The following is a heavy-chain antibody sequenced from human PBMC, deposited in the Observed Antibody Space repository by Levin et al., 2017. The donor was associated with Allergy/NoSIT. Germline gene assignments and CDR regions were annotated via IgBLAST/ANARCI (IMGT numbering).Heavy chain of an antibody. J-gene: IGHJ4*02. D-gene: IGHD4-23*01. CDR2: ISYDGSNK. Sequence: GESLKISCAASGFTFSSYAMHWVRQAPGKGLEWVAVISYDGSNKYYADSVKGRFTISRDNSKNTLYLQMNSLRAEDTAVYYCAREGTTVVPDYWGQGTLVTVSS. CDR1: GFTFSSYA. V-gene: IGHV3-30*04. CDR3: AREGTTVVPDY.